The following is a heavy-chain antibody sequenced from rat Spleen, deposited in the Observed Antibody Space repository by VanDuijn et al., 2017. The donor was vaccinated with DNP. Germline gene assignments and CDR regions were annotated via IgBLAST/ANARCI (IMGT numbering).Heavy chain of an antibody. CDR2: ISTSGGST. J-gene: IGHJ2*01. CDR1: GLTFGDYD. Sequence: EVQLVESGGGLVQPGRSLKLSCTASGLTFGDYDMAWVRQAPTKGLEWVATISTSGGSTYYRDSVKGRFTISRDNAKSTLYLQMNSLRSEDTATYYCTRTGSFDYWGQGVMVTVSS. D-gene: IGHD5-1*01. CDR3: TRTGSFDY. V-gene: IGHV5-25*01.